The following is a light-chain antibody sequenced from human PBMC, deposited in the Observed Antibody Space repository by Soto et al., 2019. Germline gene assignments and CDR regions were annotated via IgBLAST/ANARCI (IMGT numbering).Light chain of an antibody. J-gene: IGLJ2*01. Sequence: QSVLTQPPSASGTPGQRVTISCSGSSSNIGSNTVNWYQQLPGTAPKLLIYSNNQRPSGVPDRFSGSKSGTSASLAISGLQSEDEADYSCAAWDDSLNGDVVFGGGTKLTVL. CDR2: SNN. V-gene: IGLV1-44*01. CDR3: AAWDDSLNGDVV. CDR1: SSNIGSNT.